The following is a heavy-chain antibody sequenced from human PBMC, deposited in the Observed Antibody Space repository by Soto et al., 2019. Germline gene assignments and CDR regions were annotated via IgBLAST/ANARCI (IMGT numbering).Heavy chain of an antibody. Sequence: GGSLRLSCAASGFTVSSNYMSWVRQAPGKGLEWVSVIYSGGSTYYADSVKGRFTISRNNSKNTLYLQMNSLRAEDTAVYYCARDLRNCSGGSCYSGYYYYYMDVWGKGTTVTVSS. J-gene: IGHJ6*03. CDR3: ARDLRNCSGGSCYSGYYYYYMDV. CDR2: IYSGGST. V-gene: IGHV3-53*04. D-gene: IGHD2-15*01. CDR1: GFTVSSNY.